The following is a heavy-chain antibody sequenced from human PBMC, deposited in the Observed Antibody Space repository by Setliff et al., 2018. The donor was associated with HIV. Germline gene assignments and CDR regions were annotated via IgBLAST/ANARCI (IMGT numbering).Heavy chain of an antibody. Sequence: LSLTCTVSGGSISSHYWSWIRQPPGRGLEWIGYIDYSGSTNQNPSLKSRVTMSVDTSKNQFSLKLSSVTAADTAVFYCARGPYAEYFQEWGQGTLVTVSS. CDR1: GGSISSHY. J-gene: IGHJ1*01. V-gene: IGHV4-59*11. CDR3: ARGPYAEYFQE. CDR2: IDYSGST.